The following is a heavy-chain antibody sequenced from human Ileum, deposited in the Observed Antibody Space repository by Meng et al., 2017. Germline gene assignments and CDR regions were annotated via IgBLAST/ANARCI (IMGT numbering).Heavy chain of an antibody. Sequence: GESLKISCAASGFSFSSYWMHWVRQAPGKGLVWVSRINNDGSGPTYADSVKGRFTISRDNAKNTLYLQMNGLRAEDTAVYYCARDPGYYDSSGYSDAFDIWGQGTMVTVSS. CDR1: GFSFSSYW. V-gene: IGHV3-74*01. CDR2: INNDGSGP. D-gene: IGHD3-22*01. J-gene: IGHJ3*02. CDR3: ARDPGYYDSSGYSDAFDI.